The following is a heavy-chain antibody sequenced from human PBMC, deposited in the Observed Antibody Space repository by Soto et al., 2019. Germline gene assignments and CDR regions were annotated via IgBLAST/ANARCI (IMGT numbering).Heavy chain of an antibody. J-gene: IGHJ4*02. V-gene: IGHV1-18*01. CDR1: GYTFTSYG. CDR2: ISAYNGNT. D-gene: IGHD2-21*01. CDR3: ARVDIVVVNATKTLDY. Sequence: QVQLVQSGAEVKKPGASVKVSCKASGYTFTSYGISWVRQAPGQGLDWMGWISAYNGNTNYAQKLQGRVTMTTDTSTSTAYMELRSLRSDDTAVYYCARVDIVVVNATKTLDYWGQGTLVTVSS.